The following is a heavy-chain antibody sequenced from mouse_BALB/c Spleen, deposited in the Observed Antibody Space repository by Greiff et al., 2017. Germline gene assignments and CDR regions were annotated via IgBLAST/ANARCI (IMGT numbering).Heavy chain of an antibody. CDR3: ARPLSYDGYYGFAY. D-gene: IGHD2-3*01. V-gene: IGHV14-3*02. CDR1: GFNIKDTY. J-gene: IGHJ3*01. CDR2: IDPANGNT. Sequence: VQLQQSGAELVKPGASVKLSCTASGFNIKDTYMHWVKQRPEQGLEWIGRIDPANGNTKSDPKFQGKATITADTSSNTAYLQLSSLTSEDAAVYYCARPLSYDGYYGFAYWGQGTLVTVSA.